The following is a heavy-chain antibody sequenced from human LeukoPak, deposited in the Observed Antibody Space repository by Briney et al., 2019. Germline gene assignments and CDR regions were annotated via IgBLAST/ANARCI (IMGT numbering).Heavy chain of an antibody. CDR3: ARGLGRSFYYYYMDV. CDR2: IYPGGSDT. D-gene: IGHD1-26*01. CDR1: GYSFTSYW. J-gene: IGHJ6*03. Sequence: GESLKISCKGSGYSFTSYWTGWVRQMPGKGLEWMGIIYPGGSDTRYSPSFQGQVTISADKSISTAYLQWSSLKASDTAMYYCARGLGRSFYYYYMDVWGKGTTVTVSS. V-gene: IGHV5-51*01.